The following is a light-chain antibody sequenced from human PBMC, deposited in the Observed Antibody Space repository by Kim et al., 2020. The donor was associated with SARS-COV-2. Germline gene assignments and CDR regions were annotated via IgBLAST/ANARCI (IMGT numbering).Light chain of an antibody. CDR2: DDS. Sequence: SYELTQPRSVSVAPGEPATITCGGSNIGRRSVHWYLQKSGQAPVLVVFDDSDRPSGIPERFSGSNSGDTATLTISRAEVGDEGDYYCQVWDSYSDYVVFGGGTQLTVL. V-gene: IGLV3-21*02. CDR1: NIGRRS. J-gene: IGLJ2*01. CDR3: QVWDSYSDYVV.